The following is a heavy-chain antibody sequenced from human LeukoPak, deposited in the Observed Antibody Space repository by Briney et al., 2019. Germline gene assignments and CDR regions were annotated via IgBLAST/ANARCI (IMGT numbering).Heavy chain of an antibody. J-gene: IGHJ4*02. Sequence: PGGSLILSCAASGFTFSNYWMSRVRQAPGKGLEWVANIKQDGSEKYYVDSVKGRFTTSRDNAKNSLYLQMDSLRAEDTAVYYCARVLGAAAVQLYFDYWGQGTLVTVSS. CDR1: GFTFSNYW. CDR3: ARVLGAAAVQLYFDY. CDR2: IKQDGSEK. D-gene: IGHD6-13*01. V-gene: IGHV3-7*03.